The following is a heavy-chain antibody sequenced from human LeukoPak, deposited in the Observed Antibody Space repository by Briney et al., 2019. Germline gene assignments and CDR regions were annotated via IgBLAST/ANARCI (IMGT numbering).Heavy chain of an antibody. CDR3: ARGASNTVTTGIDY. Sequence: PGGSLRLSCAASGFTVSSNNMIWVRQAPGKGLEWVSVIYSGGKTYYADSVKGRFAISRDSSKNTLYLQMNSLRAEDTAVYYCARGASNTVTTGIDYWGQGTLVTVSS. V-gene: IGHV3-66*01. CDR1: GFTVSSNN. CDR2: IYSGGKT. D-gene: IGHD4-11*01. J-gene: IGHJ4*02.